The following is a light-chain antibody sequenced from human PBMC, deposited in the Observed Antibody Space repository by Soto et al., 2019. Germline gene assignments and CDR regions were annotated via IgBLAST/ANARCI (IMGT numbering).Light chain of an antibody. CDR2: DVS. CDR3: SSYTSSTSSVV. J-gene: IGLJ2*01. CDR1: SSDIGGYNY. V-gene: IGLV2-14*01. Sequence: QSALTQPASVSGSPGQSITISCTGTSSDIGGYNYVSWYQQHPGKAPKLLIFDVSHRPSGVSYRFSGSKSGNTASLTISGLQAEDEADYYCSSYTSSTSSVVFGGGTKLTVL.